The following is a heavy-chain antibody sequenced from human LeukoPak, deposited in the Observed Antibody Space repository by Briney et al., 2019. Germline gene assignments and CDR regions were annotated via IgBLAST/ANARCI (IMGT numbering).Heavy chain of an antibody. CDR3: ARDFNGSGSTHYFDY. Sequence: SETLSLTCTVSGGSISSYYWSWIRQPPGKGLEWIGSIYHSGSTYYNPSLKSRVTISVDTSKNQFSLKLSSVTAADTAVYYCARDFNGSGSTHYFDYWGQGTLVTVSS. CDR1: GGSISSYY. CDR2: IYHSGST. D-gene: IGHD3-10*01. V-gene: IGHV4-38-2*02. J-gene: IGHJ4*02.